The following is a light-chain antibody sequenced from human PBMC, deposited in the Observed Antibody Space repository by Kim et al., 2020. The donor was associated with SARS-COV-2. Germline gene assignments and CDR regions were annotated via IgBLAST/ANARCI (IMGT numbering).Light chain of an antibody. CDR1: RSVIHGDGSSY. V-gene: IGKV2-30*02. CDR2: SVS. Sequence: QTATTYCRSRRSVIHGDGSSYLNWFHQRPGQSPRRLIYSVSNRDSGVPDRFSGSGSRTDFTLEISRVEAEDVGVYYCMQGTQWPYTFGQGTKLEI. J-gene: IGKJ2*01. CDR3: MQGTQWPYT.